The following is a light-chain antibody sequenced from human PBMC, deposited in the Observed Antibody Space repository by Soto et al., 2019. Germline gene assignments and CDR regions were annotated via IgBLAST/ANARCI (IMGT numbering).Light chain of an antibody. V-gene: IGKV3-20*01. Sequence: EIVLTQSPGTLSLSPGERATLSCRASQSVSSSYLAWYQQKPGQAPRLLIYGASGRATGIPDRFSGSVSGTDVTLTIRRLEPEDFAGYYCQQYCSSPPVTFGKGTRLEIK. CDR2: GAS. CDR3: QQYCSSPPVT. J-gene: IGKJ5*01. CDR1: QSVSSSY.